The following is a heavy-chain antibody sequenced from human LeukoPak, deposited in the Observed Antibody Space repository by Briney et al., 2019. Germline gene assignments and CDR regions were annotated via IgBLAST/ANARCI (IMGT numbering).Heavy chain of an antibody. Sequence: PGGSLRLSCAASGFTSSSYWMSWVRQAPGKGLEWVANIKQDGSEKYYVDSVKGRFTISRDNAKNSLYLQMNSLRAEDTAVYYCARDRYYDSSGGFFDYWGQGTLVTVSS. CDR3: ARDRYYDSSGGFFDY. CDR1: GFTSSSYW. D-gene: IGHD3-22*01. V-gene: IGHV3-7*01. CDR2: IKQDGSEK. J-gene: IGHJ4*02.